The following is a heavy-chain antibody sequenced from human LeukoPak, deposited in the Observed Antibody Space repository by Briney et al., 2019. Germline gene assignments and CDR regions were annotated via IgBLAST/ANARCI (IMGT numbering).Heavy chain of an antibody. CDR3: ARYGSYQDASDI. D-gene: IGHD1-26*01. V-gene: IGHV3-13*01. Sequence: PGGALRLSCAASGVTSSSYDMHWVRPATGKGLEWGSAIVTAVDTYYPGSLKGRFTTSRENAKNSLYLQMNRLRAGDTAVYYCARYGSYQDASDIWGQGTMVTASS. J-gene: IGHJ3*02. CDR1: GVTSSSYD. CDR2: IVTAVDT.